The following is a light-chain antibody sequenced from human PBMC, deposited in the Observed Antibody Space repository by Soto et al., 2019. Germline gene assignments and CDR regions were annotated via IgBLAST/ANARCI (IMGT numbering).Light chain of an antibody. CDR2: QAS. J-gene: IGKJ2*01. V-gene: IGKV1-5*03. Sequence: DIQMTQSPSTLSASVGDRVTITCRASQSINTWLAWYQQKPGKAPRFLIYQASSLESGVPSRFSGSGFGTELTVTISNLQSDDLATYYWQQHKSSSTFGQGKKVDIK. CDR1: QSINTW. CDR3: QQHKSSST.